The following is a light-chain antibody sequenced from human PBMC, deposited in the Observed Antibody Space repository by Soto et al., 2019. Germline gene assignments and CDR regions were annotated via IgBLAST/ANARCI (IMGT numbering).Light chain of an antibody. CDR2: GNS. Sequence: QSVLTQPPSVSGAPGQRVTISCTGSSSNIGAGYDVHWYQQLPGTAPKHLIYGNSNRPSGVPDRFSGSKSGTSASLAITGLQAEDEADYYCQSYDSSLSVYYVFGTGTKLTVL. J-gene: IGLJ1*01. CDR1: SSNIGAGYD. CDR3: QSYDSSLSVYYV. V-gene: IGLV1-40*01.